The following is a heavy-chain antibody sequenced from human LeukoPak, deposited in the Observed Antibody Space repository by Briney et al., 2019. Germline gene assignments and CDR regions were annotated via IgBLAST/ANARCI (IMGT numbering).Heavy chain of an antibody. CDR1: GFTFGSHG. CDR3: AKGRGYDFWSGYSSFDY. V-gene: IGHV3-30*18. D-gene: IGHD3-3*01. CDR2: ISYDGSNK. Sequence: GGSLRLSCAASGFTFGSHGMHWVRQAPGKGLEWVAVISYDGSNKYYADSVKGRFTISRDNSKNTLYLQMNSLRAEDTAVYYCAKGRGYDFWSGYSSFDYWGQGTLVTVSS. J-gene: IGHJ4*02.